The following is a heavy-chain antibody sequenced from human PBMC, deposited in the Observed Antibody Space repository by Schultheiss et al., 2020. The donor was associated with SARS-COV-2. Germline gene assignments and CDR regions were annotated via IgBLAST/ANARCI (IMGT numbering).Heavy chain of an antibody. CDR1: GGSISSGDYY. D-gene: IGHD5-18*01. CDR2: IYYSGST. Sequence: LRLSCTVSGGSISSGDYYWSWIRQPPGKGLEWIGYIYYSGSTYYNPSLKSRVTISVDTSKNQFSLKLSSVTAADTAVYYCARGSSGYSYGINFDYWGQGTLVTVSS. J-gene: IGHJ4*02. CDR3: ARGSSGYSYGINFDY. V-gene: IGHV4-30-4*01.